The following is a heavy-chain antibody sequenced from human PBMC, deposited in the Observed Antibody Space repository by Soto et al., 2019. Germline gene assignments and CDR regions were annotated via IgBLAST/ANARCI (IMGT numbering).Heavy chain of an antibody. V-gene: IGHV1-2*04. CDR1: GYTFTSYA. CDR2: INPNSGGT. Sequence: ASVKVSCKASGYTFTSYAMHWVRQAPGQRLEWMGWINPNSGGTNYAQKFQGWVTMTRDTSISTAYMELSRLRSDDTAVYYCARDQGSTIFGVAESSMVYYGMDVWGQGTTVTVSS. CDR3: ARDQGSTIFGVAESSMVYYGMDV. D-gene: IGHD3-3*01. J-gene: IGHJ6*02.